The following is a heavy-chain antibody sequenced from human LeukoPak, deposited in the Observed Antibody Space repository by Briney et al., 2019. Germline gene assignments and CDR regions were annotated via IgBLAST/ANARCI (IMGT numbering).Heavy chain of an antibody. CDR2: IYYSGST. Sequence: SETLSLTCTVSGGSISSSSYYWGWIRQPPGKGLEWIGSIYYSGSTYYNPSLKSRVTISVDTSKNQFSLKLSSVTAADTAVYYCARARYSYGRNWSDPWGQGTLVTVSS. CDR3: ARARYSYGRNWSDP. V-gene: IGHV4-39*07. CDR1: GGSISSSSYY. J-gene: IGHJ5*02. D-gene: IGHD5-18*01.